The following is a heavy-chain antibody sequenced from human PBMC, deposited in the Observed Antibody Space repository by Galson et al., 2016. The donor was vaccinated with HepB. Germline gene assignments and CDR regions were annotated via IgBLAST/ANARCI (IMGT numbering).Heavy chain of an antibody. J-gene: IGHJ4*02. CDR3: ARDRDRSLDY. Sequence: SVKVSCKASGYTFTGYYVHWVRQAPGQGLEWVAWISAHNGDTNSAQKFQGRVTLTTDTSTRTAYMELRSLTSDDTAVYYCARDRDRSLDYWGQGTLVTVSS. CDR1: GYTFTGYY. V-gene: IGHV1-18*04. D-gene: IGHD5-24*01. CDR2: ISAHNGDT.